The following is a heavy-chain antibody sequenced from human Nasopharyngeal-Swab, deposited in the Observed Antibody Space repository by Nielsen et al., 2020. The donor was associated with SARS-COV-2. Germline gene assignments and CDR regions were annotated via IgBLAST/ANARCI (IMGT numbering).Heavy chain of an antibody. D-gene: IGHD2-15*01. J-gene: IGHJ4*02. CDR2: MNPNSGNT. V-gene: IGHV1-8*02. CDR1: GYTFTSYG. Sequence: ASVKVSCKASGYTFTSYGISWVRQATGQGLEWMGWMNPNSGNTGYAQKFQGRVTMTRNTSISTAYMELSSLRSEDTAVYYCARYCSGGSCYDPDFDYWGQGTLVTVSS. CDR3: ARYCSGGSCYDPDFDY.